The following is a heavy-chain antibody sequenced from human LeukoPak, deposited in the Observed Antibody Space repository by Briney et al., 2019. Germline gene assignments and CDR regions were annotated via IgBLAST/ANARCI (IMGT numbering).Heavy chain of an antibody. CDR3: ARTVARIGY. CDR1: GFTFSSYE. J-gene: IGHJ4*02. D-gene: IGHD4-23*01. V-gene: IGHV3-48*03. Sequence: GGSLSLSCAASGFTFSSYEMNWVRQAPGKGLEWVSHISSSGNTIYYTDSVKGRFTISRDNSKNLLYLQMNSLKAEDTAIYYCARTVARIGYWGQGTLVAVSS. CDR2: ISSSGNTI.